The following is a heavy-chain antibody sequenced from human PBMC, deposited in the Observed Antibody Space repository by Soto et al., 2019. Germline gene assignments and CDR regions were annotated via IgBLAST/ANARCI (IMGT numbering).Heavy chain of an antibody. CDR3: ASRRDYGDYVGLQY. V-gene: IGHV3-30-3*01. CDR1: GFTFSSYA. CDR2: ISYDGSNK. Sequence: QVQLVESGGGVVQPGRSLRLSCAASGFTFSSYAMHWVRQAPGKGLEWVAVISYDGSNKYYADSVKGRFTISRDNSKNTLYLQMNSLRAEDTAVYYCASRRDYGDYVGLQYWGQGTLVTVST. D-gene: IGHD4-17*01. J-gene: IGHJ4*02.